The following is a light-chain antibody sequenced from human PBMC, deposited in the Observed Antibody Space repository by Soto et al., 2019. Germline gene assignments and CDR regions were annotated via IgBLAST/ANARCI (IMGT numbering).Light chain of an antibody. CDR3: SSYTISNTLPFV. CDR1: SSDIGGYNF. V-gene: IGLV2-14*01. Sequence: QSVLTQPASVSGSPGQSITISCTGTSSDIGGYNFVSWYQQYPGKSPKLLIYEVTHRPSGVSNRFSGSKSGNTASLTISGLQAEDEADYYCSSYTISNTLPFVFGTGTKLTVL. J-gene: IGLJ1*01. CDR2: EVT.